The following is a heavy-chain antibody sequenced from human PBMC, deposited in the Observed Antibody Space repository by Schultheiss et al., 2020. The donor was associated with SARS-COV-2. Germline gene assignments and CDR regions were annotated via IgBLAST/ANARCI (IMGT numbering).Heavy chain of an antibody. CDR2: INHSGST. J-gene: IGHJ3*02. V-gene: IGHV4-34*01. CDR1: GGSFSGYY. CDR3: ARPILTTVGSDAFDI. D-gene: IGHD3-10*01. Sequence: SETLSLTCAVYGGSFSGYYWSWIRQPPGKGLEWIGEINHSGSTNYNPSLKSRVTISVDTSKNQFSLKLSSVTAADTAVYYCARPILTTVGSDAFDIWGQGTMVTVSS.